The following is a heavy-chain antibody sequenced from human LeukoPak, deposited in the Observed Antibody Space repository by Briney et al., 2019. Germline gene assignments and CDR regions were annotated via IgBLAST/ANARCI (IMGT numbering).Heavy chain of an antibody. Sequence: KPGGSLRLSCAASGSTFSDHYMSWIRQAPGKGLEWVSYISGSGTTIYYADSVRGQFTISRDNAKNSLYLQMNSLRAEDTAVYYCARDRHGMDVWGQGTTVTVSS. CDR2: ISGSGTTI. V-gene: IGHV3-11*01. CDR3: ARDRHGMDV. J-gene: IGHJ6*02. CDR1: GSTFSDHY.